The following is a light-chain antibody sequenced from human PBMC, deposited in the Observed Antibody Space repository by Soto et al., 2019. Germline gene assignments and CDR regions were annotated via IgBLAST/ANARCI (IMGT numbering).Light chain of an antibody. J-gene: IGLJ1*01. CDR1: STNIASNT. V-gene: IGLV1-44*01. CDR2: SNN. Sequence: SVLTQPPSASGTPGQTVTIACSGSSTNIASNTVHWYQQLPGTAPTILIYSNNQRPSGVPARFSGSKSGTSASLAILGLQSEDEADYYCATWDDSLDGYVFGTGTMRTVL. CDR3: ATWDDSLDGYV.